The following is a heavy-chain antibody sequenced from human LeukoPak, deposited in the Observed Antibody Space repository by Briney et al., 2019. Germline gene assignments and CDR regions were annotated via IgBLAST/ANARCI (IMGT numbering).Heavy chain of an antibody. CDR1: GFTFAYYW. CDR2: IKPDESET. Sequence: GGSLRLSCATSGFTFAYYWMTWVRQAPGKGLEWVASIKPDESETYYVDSVKGRFTISRDNANNLVHLQMNNLNVDDTAVYYCARWAYDGGWYWIDYWGQGTLVTVSS. D-gene: IGHD6-19*01. CDR3: ARWAYDGGWYWIDY. J-gene: IGHJ4*02. V-gene: IGHV3-7*05.